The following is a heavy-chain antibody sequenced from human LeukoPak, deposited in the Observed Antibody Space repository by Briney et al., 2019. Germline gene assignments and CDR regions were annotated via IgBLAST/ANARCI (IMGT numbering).Heavy chain of an antibody. CDR1: GGTFSSYA. CDR2: IIPIFGTA. V-gene: IGHV1-69*06. J-gene: IGHJ4*02. CDR3: ARNDYGDYFY. Sequence: ASVKVSCKASGGTFSSYAISWGRQAPGQGLEWMGGIIPIFGTANYAQKFQGRVTITADKSTSTAYMELSSLRSEDTAVYYCARNDYGDYFYWGQGTLVTVSS. D-gene: IGHD4-17*01.